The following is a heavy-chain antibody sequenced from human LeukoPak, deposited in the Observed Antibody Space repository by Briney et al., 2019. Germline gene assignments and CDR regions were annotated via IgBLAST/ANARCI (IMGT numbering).Heavy chain of an antibody. CDR3: ARLSYYYDSSAYYGLYYFDF. D-gene: IGHD3-22*01. CDR1: GGSITTTDFD. J-gene: IGHJ4*02. CDR2: ISSSGKA. V-gene: IGHV4-39*01. Sequence: PSETLSLTCAVSGGSITTTDFDWAWIRQPPGQGFEWIATISSSGKAYYYPSLMSRVTISVDTSKNQFPLKLSSVTAADTAVYYCARLSYYYDSSAYYGLYYFDFWGQGTLVTVSS.